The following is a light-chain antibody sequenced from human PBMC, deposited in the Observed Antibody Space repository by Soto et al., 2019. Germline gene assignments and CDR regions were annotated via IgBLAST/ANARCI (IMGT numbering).Light chain of an antibody. J-gene: IGLJ1*01. CDR1: NSDVGGYNY. Sequence: QPVLTQPPSASGSPGQSVAISCTGTNSDVGGYNYVSWYQQHPGKAPKLIIYDVNRRPSGVPDRFSGSKSGNTASLTVSGLQAEDEADYYCSSYAGSTTFDVFGTGTKVTVL. CDR2: DVN. CDR3: SSYAGSTTFDV. V-gene: IGLV2-8*01.